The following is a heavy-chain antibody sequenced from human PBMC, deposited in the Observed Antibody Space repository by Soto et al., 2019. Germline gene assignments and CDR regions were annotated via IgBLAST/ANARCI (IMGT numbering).Heavy chain of an antibody. CDR3: AKGGRSSSGLDFDY. D-gene: IGHD6-6*01. Sequence: EVQLLESGGGLVQPGGSLRLSCAASGFTFSSYALNWVRQAPGKGLEWVSTISGSGGDTYYADSVKGRFTISRDNSKYTLSLQMDSLRAEDTAVYYCAKGGRSSSGLDFDYRGQGTLVTVSS. CDR2: ISGSGGDT. CDR1: GFTFSSYA. J-gene: IGHJ4*02. V-gene: IGHV3-23*01.